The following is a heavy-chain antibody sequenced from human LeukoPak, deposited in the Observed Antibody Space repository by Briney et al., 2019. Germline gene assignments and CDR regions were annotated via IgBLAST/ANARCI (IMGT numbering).Heavy chain of an antibody. J-gene: IGHJ4*02. CDR1: GFTFDDYA. CDR3: AKGADPLTWRLTTVAGTRFDF. Sequence: GGSLRLSCAVSGFTFDDYAMHWVRQAPGKGLEWDSLISGDGGSRYYAGSVKGRFTVSRDNSKNSLYLQMNRLRTEDTAFYYCAKGADPLTWRLTTVAGTRFDFWGQRTLVTVSS. V-gene: IGHV3-43*02. CDR2: ISGDGGSR. D-gene: IGHD6-19*01.